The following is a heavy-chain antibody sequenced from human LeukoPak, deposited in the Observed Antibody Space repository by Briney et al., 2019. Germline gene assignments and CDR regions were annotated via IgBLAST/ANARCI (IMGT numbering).Heavy chain of an antibody. J-gene: IGHJ6*02. CDR2: IYYSGST. Sequence: SETLSLTCTVSGGSISSYYRSWIRQPPGKGLEWIGYIYYSGSTNYNPSLKSRVTISVDTSKNQFSLKLSSVTAADTAVYYCARLPPSYYDSSGYYYYYYGMDVWGQGTTVTASS. V-gene: IGHV4-59*01. D-gene: IGHD3-22*01. CDR3: ARLPPSYYDSSGYYYYYYGMDV. CDR1: GGSISSYY.